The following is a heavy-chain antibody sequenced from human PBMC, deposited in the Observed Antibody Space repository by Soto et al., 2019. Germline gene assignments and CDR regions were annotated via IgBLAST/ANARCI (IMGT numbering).Heavy chain of an antibody. Sequence: QVQLVEPGGGVVKPGRSLRLSCAASGFTLSSYGMHWVRQAPGKGLVWVAVISYDGSNKYYADSVKGRFTISRDNSKNTLYLQMNSLRAEDTAVYYCAKDRAPLLVYYYYMDVWGKGTTVTVSS. CDR2: ISYDGSNK. J-gene: IGHJ6*03. V-gene: IGHV3-30*18. CDR3: AKDRAPLLVYYYYMDV. D-gene: IGHD2-15*01. CDR1: GFTLSSYG.